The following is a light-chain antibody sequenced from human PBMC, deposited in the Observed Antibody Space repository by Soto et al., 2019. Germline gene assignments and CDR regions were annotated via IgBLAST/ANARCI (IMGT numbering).Light chain of an antibody. V-gene: IGKV1-39*01. CDR3: QQSYSTSSYT. Sequence: DIQMTQSPSSLSASVGDRVTITCRASQNISNYLNWYQQKPGKAPNLLIYAASSLQGGVPSRFSGSGSGTDFTLTISSLEPDDFATYYCQQSYSTSSYTFGQGTKLDIK. CDR2: AAS. CDR1: QNISNY. J-gene: IGKJ2*01.